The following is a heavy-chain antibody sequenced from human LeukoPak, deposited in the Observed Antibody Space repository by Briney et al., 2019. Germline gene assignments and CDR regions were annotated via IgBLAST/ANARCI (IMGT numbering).Heavy chain of an antibody. D-gene: IGHD2-15*01. CDR1: GFTFSSYT. J-gene: IGHJ4*02. CDR2: ISSTSSYI. Sequence: WGSLSLSCAASGFTFSSYTMIWVRQAPGKGLEWLSSISSTSSYIYYTDSVKGRFTISRDNAKNSLYLQMNSLRAEDTAVYYCARDRGGYYFDYWGQGTLVTVSS. V-gene: IGHV3-21*01. CDR3: ARDRGGYYFDY.